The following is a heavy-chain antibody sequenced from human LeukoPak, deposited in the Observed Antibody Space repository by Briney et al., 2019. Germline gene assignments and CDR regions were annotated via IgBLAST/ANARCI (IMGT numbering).Heavy chain of an antibody. Sequence: PSETLSPTCTVSGGSISSYYWSWIRQPPGKGLEWIGYIYYSGSTNYNPSLKSRVTISVDTSKNQFSLKLSSVTAADTAVYYCARALGSSGYYFHFDYWGQGTLVTVSS. CDR1: GGSISSYY. D-gene: IGHD3-22*01. V-gene: IGHV4-59*01. J-gene: IGHJ4*02. CDR3: ARALGSSGYYFHFDY. CDR2: IYYSGST.